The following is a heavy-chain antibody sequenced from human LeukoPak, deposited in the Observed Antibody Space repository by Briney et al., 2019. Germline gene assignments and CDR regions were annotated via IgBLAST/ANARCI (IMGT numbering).Heavy chain of an antibody. V-gene: IGHV3-33*01. CDR1: GFTFSSFG. Sequence: GGSLRLSCAASGFTFSSFGMHWVRQAPGKGLEWVALTWSDGSDYFYPDSVKGRFTISRDNSKNTVYLQMNSLRDEDTAVYFCARDRGYCRGGRCYSNYFDLWGQGTLVTVSS. J-gene: IGHJ4*02. CDR2: TWSDGSDY. D-gene: IGHD2-15*01. CDR3: ARDRGYCRGGRCYSNYFDL.